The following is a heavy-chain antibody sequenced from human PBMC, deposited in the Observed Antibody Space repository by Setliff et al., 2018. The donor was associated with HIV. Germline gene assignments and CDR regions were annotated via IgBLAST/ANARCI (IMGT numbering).Heavy chain of an antibody. CDR2: IYISGST. J-gene: IGHJ3*02. CDR1: GGSISGYY. D-gene: IGHD3-10*01. V-gene: IGHV4-4*07. CDR3: ARTLWFEESASYDAFDI. Sequence: PSETLSLTCTVSGGSISGYYWSWIRQPAGKGLEWFGRIYISGSTNYNPSFESRVTMSIDTSKNQFSLKLSSVTAADTAVYFCARTLWFEESASYDAFDIWGQGTMVTVSS.